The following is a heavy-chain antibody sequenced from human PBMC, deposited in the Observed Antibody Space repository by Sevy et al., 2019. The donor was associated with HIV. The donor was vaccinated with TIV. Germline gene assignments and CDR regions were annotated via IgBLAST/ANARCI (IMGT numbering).Heavy chain of an antibody. J-gene: IGHJ4*02. D-gene: IGHD3-22*01. CDR3: ATTKDYYDSSGYPFDY. CDR1: GYTLSQLS. CDR2: FHPEDGRT. Sequence: ASVKVSCKVSGYTLSQLSMHWVRQAPGKGLEWVGTFHPEDGRTIYAQKFQGRVTMTEDTSTDTAYMELNSLNSEDTAVYYCATTKDYYDSSGYPFDYWGQGTQVTVSS. V-gene: IGHV1-24*01.